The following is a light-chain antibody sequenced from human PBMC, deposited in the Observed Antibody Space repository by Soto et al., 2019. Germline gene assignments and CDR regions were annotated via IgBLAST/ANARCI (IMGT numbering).Light chain of an antibody. J-gene: IGKJ5*01. V-gene: IGKV1-39*01. CDR3: QQSYSTPPIT. CDR1: QSISSY. Sequence: DIQMTQSPSSLSASVGDRVTITCRASQSISSYLNWYQQKPGKAPKLLIYAASSLQSGVPSRFSGSGSGTDFTFTISSLQPEDFATYYCQQSYSTPPITFGQGTRLEIK. CDR2: AAS.